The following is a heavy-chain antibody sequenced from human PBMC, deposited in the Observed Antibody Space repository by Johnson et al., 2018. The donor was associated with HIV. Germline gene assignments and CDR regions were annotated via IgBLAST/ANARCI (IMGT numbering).Heavy chain of an antibody. Sequence: QMQLVESGGGVVQPGRSLRLSCAASGFTFSSYGIHWVRQAPGKGLEWVAIISYDGSNKYYADSVKGRFTISRDNSKNTLYLQMNSLRAEDTAVYYCASTGSGSDDAFDIWGQGTMVTVSS. D-gene: IGHD3-10*01. J-gene: IGHJ3*02. CDR3: ASTGSGSDDAFDI. V-gene: IGHV3-30*03. CDR1: GFTFSSYG. CDR2: ISYDGSNK.